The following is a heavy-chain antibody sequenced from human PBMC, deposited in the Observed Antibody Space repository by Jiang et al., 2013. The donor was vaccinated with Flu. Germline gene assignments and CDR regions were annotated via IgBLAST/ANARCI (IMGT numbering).Heavy chain of an antibody. Sequence: FSSYVMSWVRQAPGKGLEWVSAISGSGGSTYYADSVKGRFTISRDNSKNTLYLQVNSLSPEDTAVYYCAKGGMESAAALVYFDWWGQGTLVTVSS. CDR3: AKGGMESAAALVYFDW. CDR1: FSSYV. J-gene: IGHJ4*02. CDR2: ISGSGGST. D-gene: IGHD6-13*01. V-gene: IGHV3-23*01.